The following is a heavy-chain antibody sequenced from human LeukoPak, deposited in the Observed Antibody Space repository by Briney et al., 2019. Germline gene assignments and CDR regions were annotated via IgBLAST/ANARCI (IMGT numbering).Heavy chain of an antibody. Sequence: ASVKVSCKASGYTFTSYYIHWVRQAPGQGLEWMGLINPSAGSTNYAQKFQGRVTMTRDTSTSTVYMELSSLRSEDTAVYYCARDRIAVAGRKYYYYMDVWGKGTTVTVSS. J-gene: IGHJ6*03. V-gene: IGHV1-46*01. D-gene: IGHD6-19*01. CDR3: ARDRIAVAGRKYYYYMDV. CDR1: GYTFTSYY. CDR2: INPSAGST.